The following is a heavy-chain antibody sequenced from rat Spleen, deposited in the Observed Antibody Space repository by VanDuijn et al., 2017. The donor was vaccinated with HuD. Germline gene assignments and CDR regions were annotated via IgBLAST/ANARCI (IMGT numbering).Heavy chain of an antibody. J-gene: IGHJ2*01. CDR3: ARRHYGYTDYFDY. D-gene: IGHD1-9*01. Sequence: EVQLVESGGGLLQPGGSLNLSCTASGFTFSNYDMAWVRQAPTKGLEWVATISYGDSSGHSGTYYRDPVRGRFTISRDDAKSTLSLQTDSLRSEDTATYYCARRHYGYTDYFDYWGQGVMVTVSS. CDR1: GFTFSNYD. V-gene: IGHV5-29*01. CDR2: ISYGDSSGHSGT.